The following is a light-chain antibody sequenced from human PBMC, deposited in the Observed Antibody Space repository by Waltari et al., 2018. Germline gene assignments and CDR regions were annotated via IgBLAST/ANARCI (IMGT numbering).Light chain of an antibody. CDR2: WAS. J-gene: IGKJ2*01. CDR3: QQYYGSPYT. CDR1: QSVLYSSNNKNY. Sequence: DIVMTQSPDPLAVSLGERATINCKSSQSVLYSSNNKNYLAWYQQQPGQPPKGLIYWASSRQSGVPDRFSGSGSGTDFTLTISSLQAEDVAVYYCQQYYGSPYTFGQGTKLEIK. V-gene: IGKV4-1*01.